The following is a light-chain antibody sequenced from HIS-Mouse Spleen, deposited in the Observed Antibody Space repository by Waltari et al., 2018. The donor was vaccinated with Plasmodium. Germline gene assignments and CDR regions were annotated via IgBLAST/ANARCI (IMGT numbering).Light chain of an antibody. CDR1: SSDVGGYNY. J-gene: IGLJ2*01. Sequence: GTSSDVGGYNYVSWYQQHPGKAPKLMIYEVSKRPSGVPDRFSGSKSGNTASLTVSGLQAEDEADYYCSSYAGSNNLVFGGGTKLTVL. CDR3: SSYAGSNNLV. V-gene: IGLV2-8*01. CDR2: EVS.